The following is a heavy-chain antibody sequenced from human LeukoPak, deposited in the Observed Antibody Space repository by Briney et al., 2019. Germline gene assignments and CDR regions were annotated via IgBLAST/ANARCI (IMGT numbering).Heavy chain of an antibody. CDR1: GFTFSSYD. CDR2: IGTAGDT. D-gene: IGHD5-18*01. Sequence: PGGSLRLSCAASGFTFSSYDMHWVRQATGKGLEWVSAIGTAGDTYYPGSVKGRFTISRENAKNSLYLQMNSLRAGDTAVYYCARGGPSGYSYGPTDGMDVWGQGTTVTVSS. V-gene: IGHV3-13*01. J-gene: IGHJ6*02. CDR3: ARGGPSGYSYGPTDGMDV.